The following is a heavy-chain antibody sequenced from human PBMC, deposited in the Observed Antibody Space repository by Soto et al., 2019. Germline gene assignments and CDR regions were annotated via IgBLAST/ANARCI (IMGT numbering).Heavy chain of an antibody. J-gene: IGHJ6*02. Sequence: GGSLRLSCAASGFTFSSYWMHWVRQAPGKGLVWVSRINSDGSSTSYADSVRGRFTISRDNAKNTLYLQMNSLRAEDTAVYYCARERVRIAARQVYYYGMDVWGQGTTVTVSS. CDR3: ARERVRIAARQVYYYGMDV. CDR1: GFTFSSYW. D-gene: IGHD6-6*01. CDR2: INSDGSST. V-gene: IGHV3-74*01.